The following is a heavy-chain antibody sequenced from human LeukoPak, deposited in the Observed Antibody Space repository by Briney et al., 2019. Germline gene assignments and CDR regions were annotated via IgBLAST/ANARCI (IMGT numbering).Heavy chain of an antibody. CDR1: GFTFSSYW. CDR2: INTDGSST. D-gene: IGHD3-9*01. CDR3: AREASIGDWSVDY. J-gene: IGHJ4*02. V-gene: IGHV3-74*01. Sequence: GGSLRLSCAASGFTFSSYWMHWVRQAPGKGLVWVSRINTDGSSTTYADSVKGRFTISRDNAKNTLYLQMNSLRAEDTAVYYCAREASIGDWSVDYWGQGTLVTVSS.